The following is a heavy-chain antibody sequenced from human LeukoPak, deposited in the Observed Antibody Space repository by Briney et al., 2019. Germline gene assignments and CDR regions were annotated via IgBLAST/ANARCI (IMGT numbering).Heavy chain of an antibody. CDR2: ISYDGSNK. CDR3: AKGYGGNPLTVFAY. CDR1: GFTFSSYG. D-gene: IGHD4-23*01. V-gene: IGHV3-30*18. Sequence: GGSLRLSCAASGFTFSSYGMHWVRQAPGKGLEWVAVISYDGSNKYYADSVKGRFTISRDNSKNTLYLQMNSLRAEDTAVYYCAKGYGGNPLTVFAYWGKGTLSPSPQ. J-gene: IGHJ4*02.